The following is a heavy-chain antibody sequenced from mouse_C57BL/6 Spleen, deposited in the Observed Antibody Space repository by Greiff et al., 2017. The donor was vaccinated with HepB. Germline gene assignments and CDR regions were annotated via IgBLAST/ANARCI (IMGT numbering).Heavy chain of an antibody. D-gene: IGHD1-1*01. CDR2: ISSGSSTI. CDR3: ARDYGSSYVAWFAY. Sequence: EVKVEESGGGLVKPGGSLKLSCAASGFTFSDYGMHWVRQAPEKGLEWVAYISSGSSTIYYADTVKGRFTISRDNAKNTLFLQMTSLRSEDTAMYYCARDYGSSYVAWFAYWGQGTLVTVSA. V-gene: IGHV5-17*01. J-gene: IGHJ3*01. CDR1: GFTFSDYG.